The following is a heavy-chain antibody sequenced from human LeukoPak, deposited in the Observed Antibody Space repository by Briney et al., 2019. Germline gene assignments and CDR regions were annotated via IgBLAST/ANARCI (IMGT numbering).Heavy chain of an antibody. J-gene: IGHJ4*02. CDR2: INFSGDNT. CDR1: GFTLSNYA. D-gene: IGHD6-19*01. CDR3: ASVSVAEPH. V-gene: IGHV3-23*01. Sequence: GGSLGLSCIVSGFTLSNYAMSWVRQAPGQGLECVSVINFSGDNTWYADSVKGRFTISKDNSKNTLYLQMNSLRAEDTAVYYCASVSVAEPHWGQGTLVTVSS.